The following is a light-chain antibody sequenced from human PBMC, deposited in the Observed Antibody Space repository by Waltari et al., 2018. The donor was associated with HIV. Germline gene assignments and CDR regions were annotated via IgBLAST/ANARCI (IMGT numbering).Light chain of an antibody. J-gene: IGLJ2*01. V-gene: IGLV2-14*01. Sequence: QSALTQPASVSGSPAQSLTLSCTGTSSAVGIYTYVSWYQHHPGKAPKLMIYEVTNRPSGVSDRFSGSKSGNTASLTISGLQTEDEADYYCSSYTTITTLVFGGGTKLTVL. CDR2: EVT. CDR1: SSAVGIYTY. CDR3: SSYTTITTLV.